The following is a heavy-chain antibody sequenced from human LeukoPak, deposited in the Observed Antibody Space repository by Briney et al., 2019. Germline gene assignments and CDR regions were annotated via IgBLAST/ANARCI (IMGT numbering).Heavy chain of an antibody. V-gene: IGHV3-21*01. J-gene: IGHJ5*02. Sequence: PGGSLRLSCAASGFTFSSYSMNWVRQAPGEGLEWVSSISSSSSYIYYADSVEGRFTISRDNAKNSLYLQMNSLRAEDTAVYYCARDFHDYFPWGQGTLVTVSS. CDR3: ARDFHDYFP. CDR1: GFTFSSYS. D-gene: IGHD3-16*01. CDR2: ISSSSSYI.